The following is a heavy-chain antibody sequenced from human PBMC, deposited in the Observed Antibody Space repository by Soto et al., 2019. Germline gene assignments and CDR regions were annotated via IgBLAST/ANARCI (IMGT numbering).Heavy chain of an antibody. Sequence: SETLSLTCAVHGGSFSGYDWTWIRQPPGTGLEWIGEINHSGSSNYNPSLKSRVTISVDTSKNQFSLKLTSVTAADTAVYYCARDKITGLFDYWGQGTLVTVSS. CDR1: GGSFSGYD. CDR2: INHSGSS. CDR3: ARDKITGLFDY. V-gene: IGHV4-34*01. D-gene: IGHD2-8*02. J-gene: IGHJ4*02.